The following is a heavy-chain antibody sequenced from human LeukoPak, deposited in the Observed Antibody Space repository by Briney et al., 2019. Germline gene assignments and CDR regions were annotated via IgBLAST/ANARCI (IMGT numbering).Heavy chain of an antibody. D-gene: IGHD6-19*01. CDR2: IYYSGST. J-gene: IGHJ4*02. Sequence: PSETVSLTCTVSGGSVSSGSYYWSWIRQPPGKGLEWIGYIYYSGSTNYNPSLKSRVTMSLDKSKNQFSLKLSSVTAADTAVYYCARARYSSGWYEFDYWGQGTLVTVSS. V-gene: IGHV4-61*01. CDR1: GGSVSSGSYY. CDR3: ARARYSSGWYEFDY.